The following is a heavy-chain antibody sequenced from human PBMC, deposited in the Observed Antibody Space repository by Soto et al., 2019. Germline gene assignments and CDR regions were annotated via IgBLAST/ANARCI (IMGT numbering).Heavy chain of an antibody. D-gene: IGHD6-19*01. CDR1: GFPFNRYA. J-gene: IGHJ4*02. CDR2: IIDDGGRA. V-gene: IGHV3-23*01. CDR3: AKDKMEQWMGGGYFDY. Sequence: GGSLRLSCSASGFPFNRYAMSLVRQSPGKGLEWVSAIIDDGGRAYYADSVKGRFTISRDNSKNTLSMQMNSLRAEDTAVYYCAKDKMEQWMGGGYFDYWRQGPQVTVSS.